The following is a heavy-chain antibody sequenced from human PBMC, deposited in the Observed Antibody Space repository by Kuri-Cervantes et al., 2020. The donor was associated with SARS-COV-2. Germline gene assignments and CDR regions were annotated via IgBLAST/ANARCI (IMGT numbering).Heavy chain of an antibody. J-gene: IGHJ2*01. CDR2: ISSSGSTI. Sequence: GESLKISCAASGFTFSSYEMNWVRQAPGKGLEWVSYISSSGSTIYYADSVKGRFTISRDNAKNSLYLQMNSLRAEDTAVYYCAKDFKATTVTHHWYFDLWGRGTLVTVSS. CDR1: GFTFSSYE. V-gene: IGHV3-48*03. D-gene: IGHD4-17*01. CDR3: AKDFKATTVTHHWYFDL.